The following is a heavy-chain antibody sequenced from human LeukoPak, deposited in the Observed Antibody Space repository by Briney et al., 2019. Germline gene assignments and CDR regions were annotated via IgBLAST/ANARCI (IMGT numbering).Heavy chain of an antibody. CDR3: ARVTMIGGFDP. J-gene: IGHJ5*02. CDR2: IYHSGST. CDR1: GYSISSAYY. V-gene: IGHV4-38-2*02. D-gene: IGHD2-21*01. Sequence: SETLSLTCTVSGYSISSAYYWGWVRQPPGKGLEWIGTIYHSGSTDYNPSLKSRVTISLDTFKNQFSLKLSSVTAADTAVYYCARVTMIGGFDPWGQGTLVTVSS.